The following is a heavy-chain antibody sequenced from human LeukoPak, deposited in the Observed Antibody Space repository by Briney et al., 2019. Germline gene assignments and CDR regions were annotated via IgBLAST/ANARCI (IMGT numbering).Heavy chain of an antibody. V-gene: IGHV3-23*01. Sequence: PGGSLRLSCAASGFTFSSYAMSWVRQAPGKGLEWVPAISGSGGSTYYADSVKGRFTISRDNSKNTLYLQMNSLRAEDTAVYYCAKRKAYSIMVLTDWGQGTLVTVSS. CDR2: ISGSGGST. CDR3: AKRKAYSIMVLTD. D-gene: IGHD6-13*01. J-gene: IGHJ4*02. CDR1: GFTFSSYA.